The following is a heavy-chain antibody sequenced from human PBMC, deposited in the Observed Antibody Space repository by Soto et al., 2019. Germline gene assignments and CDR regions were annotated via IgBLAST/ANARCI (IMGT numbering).Heavy chain of an antibody. D-gene: IGHD2-2*01. Sequence: PSETLSLTCTVSNGSISSGDYFGQWLRQSPGKGLEWIGYIYHTGSTYSNPALRSRLSISIDTSKNQFSLRLSSVTAADTAVYFCARAVVPSAMKSWGQGTLVTVSS. CDR1: NGSISSGDYF. V-gene: IGHV4-30-4*01. J-gene: IGHJ5*02. CDR2: IYHTGST. CDR3: ARAVVPSAMKS.